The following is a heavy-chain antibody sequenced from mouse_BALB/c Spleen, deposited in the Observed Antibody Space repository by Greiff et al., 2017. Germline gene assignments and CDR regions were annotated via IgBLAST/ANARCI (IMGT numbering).Heavy chain of an antibody. CDR2: INPGSGST. Sequence: QVQLQQSGAELVRPGTSVKVSCKASGYAFTNYLIEWVKQRPGQGLEWIGVINPGSGSTNYNEKFKGKATFTADTSSNTAYMQLSSLTSEDSAVYYCARGGYYGSSYWYFDVWGAGTTVTVSS. V-gene: IGHV1-54*02. CDR1: GYAFTNYL. J-gene: IGHJ1*01. D-gene: IGHD1-1*01. CDR3: ARGGYYGSSYWYFDV.